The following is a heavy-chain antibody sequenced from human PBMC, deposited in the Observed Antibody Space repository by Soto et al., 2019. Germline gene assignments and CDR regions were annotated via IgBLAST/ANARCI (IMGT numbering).Heavy chain of an antibody. CDR1: GFSLTTSGEA. J-gene: IGHJ6*03. CDR2: IYWDDDK. D-gene: IGHD3-10*01. Sequence: QITLKESGPTLVKPTQTLTLTCTFSGFSLTTSGEAVGWIRQPPGKALEWLALIYWDDDKRSSPSLKSRLTITKDTSKNQVVLTMTNIDPVDTATYDCEHIPGSGQLLYSYYYCMDVWGKGTTVTVSS. CDR3: EHIPGSGQLLYSYYYCMDV. V-gene: IGHV2-5*02.